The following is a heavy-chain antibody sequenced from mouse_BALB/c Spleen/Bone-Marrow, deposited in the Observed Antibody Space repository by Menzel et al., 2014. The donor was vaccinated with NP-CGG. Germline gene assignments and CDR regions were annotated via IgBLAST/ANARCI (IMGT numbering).Heavy chain of an antibody. D-gene: IGHD1-1*01. J-gene: IGHJ2*01. CDR1: GFTFSSIG. Sequence: EVMLVESGGGLVQPGVSWKLSCAASGFTFSSIGMHWVRQAPEKGLEWVAYISSVSSTIYYADTVKGRFTISRDNPKNTLFLQMTSLRSEDTAMYYCASSPYGYFDYWGQGTTLTVSS. V-gene: IGHV5-17*02. CDR3: ASSPYGYFDY. CDR2: ISSVSSTI.